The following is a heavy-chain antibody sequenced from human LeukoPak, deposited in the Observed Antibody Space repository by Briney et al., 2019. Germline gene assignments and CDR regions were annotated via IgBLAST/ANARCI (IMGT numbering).Heavy chain of an antibody. D-gene: IGHD5-18*01. Sequence: PSQTLCLTCTVSGGSISSGGYYWSWIRQHPGKGLEWIGYIYYSGSTYYNPSLKSRVTISVDTSKNQFSLKLSSVTAADTAVYYCARGLQLDTAMPVFDYWGQGTLVTVSS. CDR3: ARGLQLDTAMPVFDY. V-gene: IGHV4-31*03. CDR2: IYYSGST. CDR1: GGSISSGGYY. J-gene: IGHJ4*02.